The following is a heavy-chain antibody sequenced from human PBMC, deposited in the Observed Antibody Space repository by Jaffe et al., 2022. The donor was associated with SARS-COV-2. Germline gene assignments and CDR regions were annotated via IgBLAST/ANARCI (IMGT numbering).Heavy chain of an antibody. D-gene: IGHD6-19*01. CDR3: AKDSIGGQWLASAEYFQH. CDR2: ISGSGGST. V-gene: IGHV3-23*01. J-gene: IGHJ1*01. Sequence: EVQLLESGGGLVQPGGSLRLSCAASGFTFSSYAMSWVRQAPGKGLEWVSAISGSGGSTYYADSVKGRFTISRDNSKNTLYLQMNSLRAEDTAVYYCAKDSIGGQWLASAEYFQHWGQGTLVTVSS. CDR1: GFTFSSYA.